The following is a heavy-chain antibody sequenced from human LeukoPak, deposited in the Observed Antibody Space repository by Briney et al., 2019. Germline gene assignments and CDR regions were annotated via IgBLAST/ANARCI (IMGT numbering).Heavy chain of an antibody. CDR2: INTNTGNP. D-gene: IGHD6-13*01. J-gene: IGHJ4*02. Sequence: ASVKVSCKASGYTFTSYAMNWVRQAPGQGLEWMGWINTNTGNPTYAQGFTGRFVFSLDTSVSTAYLQISSLKAEDTALYYCARDHFRAAAGTFDFDYWGQGTLVTVSS. CDR1: GYTFTSYA. CDR3: ARDHFRAAAGTFDFDY. V-gene: IGHV7-4-1*02.